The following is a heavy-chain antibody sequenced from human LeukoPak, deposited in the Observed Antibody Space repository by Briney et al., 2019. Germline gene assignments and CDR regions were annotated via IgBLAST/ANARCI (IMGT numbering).Heavy chain of an antibody. CDR3: ARVDGGAVASFDY. J-gene: IGHJ4*02. CDR1: GGSISSYY. V-gene: IGHV4-59*01. Sequence: PSETLSLTCTVSGGSISSYYWSWIRQPPGKGLEWIGYIYYSGSTNYNPSLKSRVTISVDTSKNQFSLKLSPVTAADTAVYYCARVDGGAVASFDYWGQGTLVTVSS. D-gene: IGHD6-19*01. CDR2: IYYSGST.